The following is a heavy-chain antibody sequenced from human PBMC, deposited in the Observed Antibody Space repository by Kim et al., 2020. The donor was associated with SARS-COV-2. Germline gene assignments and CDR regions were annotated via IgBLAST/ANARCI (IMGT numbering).Heavy chain of an antibody. V-gene: IGHV4-31*03. CDR2: IYYSGIT. Sequence: SETLSLTCTVSGGSISSGGYYWSWIRQHPGKGLEWNGYIYYSGITYYNPALKSRLTISLDTSNTQSSLMISFVTAAATAFYCGARAMRNYSDYADEAFD. CDR1: GGSISSGGYY. CDR3: ARAMRNYSDYADEAFD. J-gene: IGHJ3*02. D-gene: IGHD4-17*01.